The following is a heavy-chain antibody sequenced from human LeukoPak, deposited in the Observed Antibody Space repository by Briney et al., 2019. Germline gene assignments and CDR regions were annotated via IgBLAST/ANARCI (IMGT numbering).Heavy chain of an antibody. D-gene: IGHD6-13*01. CDR1: GFTFSSYS. Sequence: GGSLRLSCAASGFTFSSYSMNWVRQAPGKGLEWVSSISSSSSYIYYADSVKGRFTISRDNSKNTLYLQMNSLRAEDTAVYYCAKGAAAGTYYWGQGTLVTVSS. J-gene: IGHJ4*02. CDR3: AKGAAAGTYY. CDR2: ISSSSSYI. V-gene: IGHV3-21*01.